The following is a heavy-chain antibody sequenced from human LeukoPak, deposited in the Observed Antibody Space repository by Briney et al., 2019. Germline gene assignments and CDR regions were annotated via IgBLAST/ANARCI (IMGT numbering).Heavy chain of an antibody. Sequence: GGSLRLSCAAYRFIFSSYWMSWVRQAPGKGLEWVANIKQDGSEKYYVDSVKGRFTISRDNAKNSLFLQMNSLRAEDTAVYYCARHVRFEGVDYWGQGTLVTVSS. D-gene: IGHD3-3*01. V-gene: IGHV3-7*01. CDR3: ARHVRFEGVDY. J-gene: IGHJ4*02. CDR1: RFIFSSYW. CDR2: IKQDGSEK.